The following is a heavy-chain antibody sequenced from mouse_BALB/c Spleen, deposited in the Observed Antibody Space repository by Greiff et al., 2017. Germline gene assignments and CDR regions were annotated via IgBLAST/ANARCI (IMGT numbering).Heavy chain of an antibody. Sequence: VQLQESGAELVRPGVSVKISCKGSGYTFTDYAMHWVKQSHAKSLEWIGVISTYYGDASYNQKFKGKATMTVDKSSSTAYMELARLTSEDSAIYYCARDPLYAMDYWGQGTSVTVSS. J-gene: IGHJ4*01. CDR2: ISTYYGDA. CDR1: GYTFTDYA. V-gene: IGHV1S137*01. CDR3: ARDPLYAMDY.